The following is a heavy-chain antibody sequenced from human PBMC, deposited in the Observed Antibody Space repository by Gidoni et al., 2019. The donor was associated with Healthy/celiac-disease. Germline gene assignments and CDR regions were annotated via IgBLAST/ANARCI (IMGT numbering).Heavy chain of an antibody. J-gene: IGHJ1*01. CDR1: GFTFRSYG. CDR3: AKGRPVVAWAEYFQH. CDR2: ISYDGSNK. D-gene: IGHD1-26*01. Sequence: QVQLVESGGGVVQPGRSLRLSCAASGFTFRSYGMHWVRQAPGKGLEWVAVISYDGSNKYYADSVKGRFTISRDNSKNTLYLQMNSLRAEDTAVYYCAKGRPVVAWAEYFQHWGQGTLVTVSS. V-gene: IGHV3-30*18.